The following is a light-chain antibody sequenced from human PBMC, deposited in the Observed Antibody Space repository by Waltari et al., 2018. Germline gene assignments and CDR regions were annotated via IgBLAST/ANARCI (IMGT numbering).Light chain of an antibody. J-gene: IGKJ1*01. CDR2: DAS. CDR3: QKYGTRPAT. Sequence: EIVLTQSPGTLSLSPGERATLSCRVSESIGRTLAWYQQKPGQPPRLLVYDASSRATGIPGRFSGSGSGTDFSLTISRLEPEDFAVYYCQKYGTRPATFGQGTKVEIK. V-gene: IGKV3-20*01. CDR1: ESIGRT.